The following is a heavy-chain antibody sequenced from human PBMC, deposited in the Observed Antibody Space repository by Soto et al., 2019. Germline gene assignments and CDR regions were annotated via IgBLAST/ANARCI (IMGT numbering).Heavy chain of an antibody. J-gene: IGHJ4*02. CDR2: IYWDDDK. D-gene: IGHD2-15*01. V-gene: IGHV2-5*02. Sequence: SGPTLVNPTQPLTLTCPFSGFSLSTSGVGVGWIRQPPGKALEWLALIYWDDDKRYSPSLKSRLTITKDTSKNQVVLTMTNMDPVDTATYYCAHGDCSGGSCYLFDYWGQGTLVTVSS. CDR3: AHGDCSGGSCYLFDY. CDR1: GFSLSTSGVG.